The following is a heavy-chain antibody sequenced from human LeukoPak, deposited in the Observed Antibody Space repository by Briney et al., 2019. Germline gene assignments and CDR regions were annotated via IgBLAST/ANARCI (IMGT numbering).Heavy chain of an antibody. D-gene: IGHD6-13*01. J-gene: IGHJ4*02. CDR2: INWNGGST. CDR1: GFTFDDYG. CDR3: AREGSSWSHYYFDY. V-gene: IGHV3-20*01. Sequence: GGSLRLSCAASGFTFDDYGMSWVRQAPGKGLEWVSGINWNGGSTGYADSVKGRFTISRDNAKNSLYLQMNSLRAEDTALYHCAREGSSWSHYYFDYWGQGTPVTVSS.